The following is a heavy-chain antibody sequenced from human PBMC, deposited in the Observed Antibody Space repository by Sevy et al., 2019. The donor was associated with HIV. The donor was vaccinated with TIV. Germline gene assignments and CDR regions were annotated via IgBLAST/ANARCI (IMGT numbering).Heavy chain of an antibody. CDR1: GYTFTGYY. CDR2: INPNSGGT. CDR3: ASDHDSSGYYPFGY. V-gene: IGHV1-2*02. D-gene: IGHD3-22*01. Sequence: ASVKVSCKASGYTFTGYYLHWVRQAPGQGLEWMGWINPNSGGTNYAQKFQGRVTMTRATSISTAYMELSRLRSDDTAVYYCASDHDSSGYYPFGYWGQGTLVTVSS. J-gene: IGHJ4*02.